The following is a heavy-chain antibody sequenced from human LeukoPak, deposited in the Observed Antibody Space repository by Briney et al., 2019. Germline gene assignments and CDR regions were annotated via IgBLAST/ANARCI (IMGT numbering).Heavy chain of an antibody. Sequence: ASVKVACKVSGYTLTELSMHWVRQAPGKGLEWMGGFDPEDGETIYAQKFQGRVTMTEDTSTDTAYMELSSLRSEDTAVYYCATGSGYYGSGSYFWFDPWGQGTLVTVSS. J-gene: IGHJ5*02. CDR3: ATGSGYYGSGSYFWFDP. CDR1: GYTLTELS. V-gene: IGHV1-24*01. CDR2: FDPEDGET. D-gene: IGHD3-10*01.